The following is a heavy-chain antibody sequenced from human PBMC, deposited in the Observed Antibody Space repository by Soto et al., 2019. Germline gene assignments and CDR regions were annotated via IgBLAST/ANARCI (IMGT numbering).Heavy chain of an antibody. V-gene: IGHV1-18*01. Sequence: QVQLVQSGAEVKKPGASVKFSCKASGYTFTSYGISWVRQAPEQGLEWMGWIRAYNGNTNYAQKLQGRVTMTTDTSTRTAYRELRSLRSDDTAVYYCARDLPTMDVWGQATTVTLSS. CDR1: GYTFTSYG. CDR3: ARDLPTMDV. J-gene: IGHJ6*02. CDR2: IRAYNGNT.